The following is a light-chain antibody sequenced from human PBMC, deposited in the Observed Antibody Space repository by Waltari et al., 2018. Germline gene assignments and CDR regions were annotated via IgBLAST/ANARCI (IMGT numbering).Light chain of an antibody. J-gene: IGKJ5*01. CDR2: DAN. Sequence: DIQMTQSPSSLSAYVGERVTITCQASQDISNYLNWYQQKPGKAPKLLIYDANNLETWVPSRFSGSGSGTDFTFTISSLQPEDIATYYCQQYDDLPITFGQGTRLEIK. V-gene: IGKV1-33*01. CDR1: QDISNY. CDR3: QQYDDLPIT.